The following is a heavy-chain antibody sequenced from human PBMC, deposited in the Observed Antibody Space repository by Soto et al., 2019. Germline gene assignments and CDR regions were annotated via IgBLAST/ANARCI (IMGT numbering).Heavy chain of an antibody. CDR3: AKDSWAIFGVPAGEYYAMDV. Sequence: EVQLLESGGAPVQSGGSLRLSCVASGFTFENYAMSWVRQAPGKGLEWVSAISGSGGTTYYSDSGKGRFTISRDNSKNSVYLQMNDLRVEDAAEYFCAKDSWAIFGVPAGEYYAMDVWGQGTTVTVSS. V-gene: IGHV3-23*01. CDR2: ISGSGGTT. D-gene: IGHD3-3*01. CDR1: GFTFENYA. J-gene: IGHJ6*02.